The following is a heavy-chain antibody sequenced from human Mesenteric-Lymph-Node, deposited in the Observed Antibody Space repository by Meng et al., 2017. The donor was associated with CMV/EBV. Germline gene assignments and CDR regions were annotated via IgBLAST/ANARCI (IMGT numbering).Heavy chain of an antibody. CDR3: TRDQDGVVN. V-gene: IGHV4-59*02. CDR1: GVSVSTYY. Sequence: LSLTCNVSGVSVSTYYWAWIRQPPGKALEWIGYIYYSGTTKYNPSLESRVTMSVDTSKNQFSLKVTSVTAADTAMYYCTRDQDGVVNWGQGTLVTVSS. CDR2: IYYSGTT. J-gene: IGHJ4*02. D-gene: IGHD3-3*01.